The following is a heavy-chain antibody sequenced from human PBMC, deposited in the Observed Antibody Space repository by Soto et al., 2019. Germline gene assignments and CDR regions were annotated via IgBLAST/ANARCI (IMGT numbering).Heavy chain of an antibody. Sequence: SDTLSLTCTVSGGSISSGGYYWSWIRQHPGKGLEWIGYIYYSGSTYYNPSLKSRVTISVDTSKNQFSLKLSSVTAADTAVYYCARVPKGTTPTANFDYWGQGTLVTVSS. CDR2: IYYSGST. CDR3: ARVPKGTTPTANFDY. V-gene: IGHV4-31*03. CDR1: GGSISSGGYY. D-gene: IGHD2-15*01. J-gene: IGHJ4*02.